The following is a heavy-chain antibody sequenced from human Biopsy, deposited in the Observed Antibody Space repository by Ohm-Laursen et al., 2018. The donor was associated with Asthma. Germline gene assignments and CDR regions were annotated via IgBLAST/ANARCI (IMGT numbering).Heavy chain of an antibody. CDR2: HDHEEGGT. V-gene: IGHV1-24*01. J-gene: IGHJ4*02. D-gene: IGHD5-12*01. CDR3: ASDFPKGYERYNFQF. Sequence: ASVKVSCKISGYSLTDLSMHWVRQAPGQGLEWMGGHDHEEGGTVNARRFQGRVTMTEDTSTDTAYMELSSLSSDDTAVYYCASDFPKGYERYNFQFWGQGTLVTVSS. CDR1: GYSLTDLS.